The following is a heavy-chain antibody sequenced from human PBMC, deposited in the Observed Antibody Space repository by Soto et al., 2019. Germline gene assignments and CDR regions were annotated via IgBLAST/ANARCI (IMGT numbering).Heavy chain of an antibody. CDR1: GFTFSSYD. V-gene: IGHV3-13*01. Sequence: GGSLRLSCAAPGFTFSSYDMHWVRQATGKGLEWVSAIGTAGDTYYPGSVKGRFTISRDNAKNTVFLQMNSLRDEDSAVYFCARAGDWNYVQDFWGQGTLVTVSS. J-gene: IGHJ4*02. D-gene: IGHD1-7*01. CDR2: IGTAGDT. CDR3: ARAGDWNYVQDF.